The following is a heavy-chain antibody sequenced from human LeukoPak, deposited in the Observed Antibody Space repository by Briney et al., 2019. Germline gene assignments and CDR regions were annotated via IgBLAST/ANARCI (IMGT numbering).Heavy chain of an antibody. CDR1: GFTFSSYA. CDR2: ISYDGSSK. J-gene: IGHJ4*02. V-gene: IGHV3-30*14. Sequence: PGGSLRLSCAASGFTFSSYAMHWVRQAPGKGLEWAAVISYDGSSKYYADSVKGRFTISRDNSKNTLYLQMNSLRAEDTAVYYCYSMIVVTIRVINDYWGQGTLVTVSS. D-gene: IGHD3-22*01. CDR3: YSMIVVTIRVINDY.